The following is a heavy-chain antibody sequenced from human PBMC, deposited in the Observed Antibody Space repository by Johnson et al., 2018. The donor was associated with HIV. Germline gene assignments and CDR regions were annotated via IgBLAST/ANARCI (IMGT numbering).Heavy chain of an antibody. CDR3: AREPGLVAAFDI. CDR2: IKQDGSEK. V-gene: IGHV3-7*01. J-gene: IGHJ3*02. Sequence: VHLVESGGGLVQPGGSLRLSCAASGFTFSRYWMSWVRQAPGKGLEWVANIKQDGSEKYYVDSVKGRITISRDNAKNSLYLQMNSLRAEDTAVYYCAREPGLVAAFDIWGQGTMVTVSS. CDR1: GFTFSRYW. D-gene: IGHD6-19*01.